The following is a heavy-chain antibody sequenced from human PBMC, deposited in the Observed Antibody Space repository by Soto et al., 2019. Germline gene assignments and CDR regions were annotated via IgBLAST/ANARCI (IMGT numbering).Heavy chain of an antibody. CDR1: GFTFSSYA. CDR2: ISGSGGRT. V-gene: IGHV3-23*01. D-gene: IGHD1-26*01. Sequence: GGSLRLSCAASGFTFSSYAMNWVRQAPGKGLEWVSSISGSGGRTYYADSVKGRFTISRDNSKNTLYLQMNSLRAEDTAVYYCAKDSRDYVYSGSYSNYWGQGTLVTVSS. J-gene: IGHJ4*02. CDR3: AKDSRDYVYSGSYSNY.